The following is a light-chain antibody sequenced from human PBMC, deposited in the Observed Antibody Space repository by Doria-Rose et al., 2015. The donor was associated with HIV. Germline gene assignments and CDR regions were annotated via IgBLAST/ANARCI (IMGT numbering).Light chain of an antibody. CDR2: DDD. Sequence: VLTQPPSVSVAPGQTARITCGGNKIGSRHVNWYHQRPGRAPVLVVYDDDARPSGISGRFSGSNSGNTATLTISWVEAGDEADYYCQVSDSGREWGVFGSGTKVTVL. V-gene: IGLV3-21*02. J-gene: IGLJ1*01. CDR1: KIGSRH. CDR3: QVSDSGREWGV.